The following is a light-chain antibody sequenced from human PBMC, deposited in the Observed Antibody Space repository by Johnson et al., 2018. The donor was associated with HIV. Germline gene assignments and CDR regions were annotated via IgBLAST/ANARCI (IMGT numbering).Light chain of an antibody. J-gene: IGLJ1*01. V-gene: IGLV1-51*01. CDR3: GTRDSSLSGV. CDR1: SSNIVNNY. Sequence: QSVLTQPPSVSAAPGQKVTISFSGSSSNIVNNYVSWYQQLPGTAPTLLIYDNNNRPAGIPDRFSGSKSGPSATLGITGLQTGDEADYYCGTRDSSLSGVFGTGTKVTVL. CDR2: DNN.